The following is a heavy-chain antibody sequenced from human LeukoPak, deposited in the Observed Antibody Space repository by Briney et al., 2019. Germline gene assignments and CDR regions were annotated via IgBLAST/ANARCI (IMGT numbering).Heavy chain of an antibody. CDR2: VNGPGDWA. J-gene: IGHJ3*01. D-gene: IGHD6-25*01. V-gene: IGHV3-74*01. CDR3: AREVFEGQRQSDAFDV. CDR1: GFTFSSHW. Sequence: GGSLRLSCAASGFTFSSHWMHWVRQAPGEGLVWVSRVNGPGDWAHYADSVRGRFIISRDNAENTISLQMNNLRAEDTAVYFCAREVFEGQRQSDAFDVWGQGTMVTVSS.